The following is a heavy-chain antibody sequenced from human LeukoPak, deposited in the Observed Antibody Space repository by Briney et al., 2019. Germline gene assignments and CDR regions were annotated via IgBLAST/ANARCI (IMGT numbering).Heavy chain of an antibody. J-gene: IGHJ3*02. CDR3: ARKNDFEI. Sequence: KPSAPLSLTCTVSGGSISSDHWNWIRQPPGKGLEWIGCIFYSGRTYYNPSLKSRVTISVDMSKSQFSLRLTSVTAADTAVYYCARKNDFEIWGQGTLVTVSS. CDR2: IFYSGRT. CDR1: GGSISSDH. V-gene: IGHV4-59*01. D-gene: IGHD2/OR15-2a*01.